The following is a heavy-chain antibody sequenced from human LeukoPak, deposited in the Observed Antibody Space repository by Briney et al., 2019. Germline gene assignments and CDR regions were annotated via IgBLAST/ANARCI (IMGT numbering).Heavy chain of an antibody. CDR2: ISYDGSNR. V-gene: IGHV3-30*03. D-gene: IGHD6-19*01. CDR3: ASSAEQWLAQPLDY. CDR1: GFTFSSYG. J-gene: IGHJ4*02. Sequence: PGRSLRLSCAASGFTFSSYGMHWVRQAPGKGLEWVAVISYDGSNRYYADSVKGRFTISRDNSKNTLYLQMNSLRAEDTAVYYCASSAEQWLAQPLDYWGQGTLVTVSS.